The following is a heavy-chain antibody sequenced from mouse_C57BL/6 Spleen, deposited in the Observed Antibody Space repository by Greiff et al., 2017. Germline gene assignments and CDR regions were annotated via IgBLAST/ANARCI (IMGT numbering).Heavy chain of an antibody. Sequence: EVKVEESGPGLVKPSQSLSLTCSVTGYSITSGYYWNWIRQFPGNKLEWMGYICYDGSNNYNPSLKNRISITRDTSKNQFFLKLNSVTTEDTATYYCASYSNYLYYFDYWGQGTTLTVSS. CDR3: ASYSNYLYYFDY. D-gene: IGHD2-5*01. CDR2: ICYDGSN. V-gene: IGHV3-6*01. J-gene: IGHJ2*01. CDR1: GYSITSGYY.